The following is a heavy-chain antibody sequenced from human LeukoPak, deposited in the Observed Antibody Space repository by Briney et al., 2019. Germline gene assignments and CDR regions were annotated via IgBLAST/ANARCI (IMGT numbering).Heavy chain of an antibody. CDR2: MNPSSGNT. J-gene: IGHJ4*02. CDR3: ARGDRITSCSDY. CDR1: GYTFTSYD. V-gene: IGHV1-8*03. Sequence: ASVKVSCKASGYTFTSYDINWVRQATGQGLEWMGWMNPSSGNTGYAQKFQGRVTTTRNTSISTAYMELSSLRSEDTAVYYCARGDRITSCSDYWAQGTLVTVSS. D-gene: IGHD2-2*01.